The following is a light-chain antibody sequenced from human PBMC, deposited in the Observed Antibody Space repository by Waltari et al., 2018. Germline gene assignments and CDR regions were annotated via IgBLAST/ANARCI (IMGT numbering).Light chain of an antibody. Sequence: QSALTQPASVSGSPGQSVTIFCTGTSNYVGGYNSVSWYQEHPGQAPRVIIYDVSDRPSGVSDRFSGSKSGNTASLTISGLQAEDEADYYCSSQSSNNVVLVGGGTKLTVL. CDR3: SSQSSNNVVL. CDR1: SNYVGGYNS. V-gene: IGLV2-14*01. CDR2: DVS. J-gene: IGLJ2*01.